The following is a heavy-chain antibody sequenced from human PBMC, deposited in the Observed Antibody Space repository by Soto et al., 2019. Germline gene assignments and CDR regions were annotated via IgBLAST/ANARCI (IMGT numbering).Heavy chain of an antibody. J-gene: IGHJ4*02. CDR1: GYTFTSYG. CDR3: ARAPPVAMVRGAQPGLDY. D-gene: IGHD3-10*01. CDR2: ISAYNGNT. V-gene: IGHV1-18*01. Sequence: QVQLVQSGAEVKKPGASVKVSCKASGYTFTSYGISWVRQAPGQGLEWMGWISAYNGNTNYAQKLQGRVTMTTDTSTSAAYMELRSLRSDAPAVDYCARAPPVAMVRGAQPGLDYWGQGTLVTVSS.